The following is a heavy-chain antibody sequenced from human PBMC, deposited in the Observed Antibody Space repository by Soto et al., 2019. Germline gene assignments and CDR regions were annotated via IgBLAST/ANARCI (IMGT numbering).Heavy chain of an antibody. CDR2: IYRTGST. Sequence: QVQRQESGPGLVKPSGTLSLTCAVSGGSFTSNNWWTWVRQPPGQGLEWIGEIYRTGSTNYNPSLKSRVTISLVKSANQFSLKVTSLTAADTAVYYCASRDPGTSVDYWGQGTLVTVSS. J-gene: IGHJ4*02. CDR1: GGSFTSNNW. CDR3: ASRDPGTSVDY. D-gene: IGHD1-7*01. V-gene: IGHV4-4*02.